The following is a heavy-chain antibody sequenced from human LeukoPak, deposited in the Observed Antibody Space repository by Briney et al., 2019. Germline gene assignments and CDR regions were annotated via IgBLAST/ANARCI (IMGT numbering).Heavy chain of an antibody. V-gene: IGHV3-23*01. CDR1: GFTFSSYA. J-gene: IGHJ4*02. CDR2: ISGSGGST. D-gene: IGHD3-22*01. Sequence: GGSLRLSCAASGFTFSSYAMSWVRQAPGKGLEWVSAISGSGGSTYYADSVKGRFTISRDNSKNTLYLQMNSLGAEDTAVYYCANLIDSSGYYYVSWGQGTLVTVSS. CDR3: ANLIDSSGYYYVS.